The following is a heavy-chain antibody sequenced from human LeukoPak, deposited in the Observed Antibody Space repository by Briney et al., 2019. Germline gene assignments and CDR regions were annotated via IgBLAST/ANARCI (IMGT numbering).Heavy chain of an antibody. CDR3: AVLGYYDSSGARDPADSAYYYGMDV. CDR2: IYYSGST. J-gene: IGHJ6*02. V-gene: IGHV4-61*08. D-gene: IGHD3-22*01. CDR1: GVSISSGGYY. Sequence: PSETLSLTCTVSGVSISSGGYYWSWLRQPPGKGLEWIGYIYYSGSTNYNPSLKSRVTISVDTSKNQFSLKLSSVAAADTAVYYCAVLGYYDSSGARDPADSAYYYGMDVWGQGTTVTVSS.